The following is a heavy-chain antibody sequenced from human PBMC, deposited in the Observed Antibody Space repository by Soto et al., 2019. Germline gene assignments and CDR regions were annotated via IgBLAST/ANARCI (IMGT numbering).Heavy chain of an antibody. Sequence: SGPTLENPTQTLTLTCTFSGFSHPTRAEGVGWIRQPPGKALEWLALIYWDDDKRYSPTLKSRLTITKDTSKNQVVLTMTNMDPVDIATYYCGYVYYNSGRWDAWGKGTLVTVSS. J-gene: IGHJ5*02. CDR3: GYVYYNSGRWDA. D-gene: IGHD3-10*01. CDR1: GFSHPTRAEG. CDR2: IYWDDDK. V-gene: IGHV2-5*02.